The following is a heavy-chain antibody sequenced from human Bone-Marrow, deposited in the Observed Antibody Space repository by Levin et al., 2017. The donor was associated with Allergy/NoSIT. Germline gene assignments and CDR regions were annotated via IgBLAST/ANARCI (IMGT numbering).Heavy chain of an antibody. Sequence: LAGGSLRLSCAASGFTFSSYSMHRVRQAPGKGLEWVADVSYDGNKQHYADSVKGRFASSRDNSKNTAYLQMNSLTTDDTAIYYCARDTEAAAGPDAFGVWGQGTVVTVSS. V-gene: IGHV3-30*09. J-gene: IGHJ3*01. CDR2: VSYDGNKQ. CDR1: GFTFSSYS. D-gene: IGHD6-13*01. CDR3: ARDTEAAAGPDAFGV.